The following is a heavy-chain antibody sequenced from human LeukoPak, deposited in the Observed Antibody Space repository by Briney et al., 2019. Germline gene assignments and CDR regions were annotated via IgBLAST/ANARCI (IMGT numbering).Heavy chain of an antibody. CDR3: ANVRSGVPTDY. D-gene: IGHD3-16*01. Sequence: SETLSLTCTVSGDSISSGSYYWGWIRQPPGKGLEWIGSIYYSGSTYYNPSLKSRVTISVDTSKNQFSLKLSSVTAADTAVYYCANVRSGVPTDYWGQGTLVTVSS. V-gene: IGHV4-39*07. CDR2: IYYSGST. J-gene: IGHJ4*02. CDR1: GDSISSGSYY.